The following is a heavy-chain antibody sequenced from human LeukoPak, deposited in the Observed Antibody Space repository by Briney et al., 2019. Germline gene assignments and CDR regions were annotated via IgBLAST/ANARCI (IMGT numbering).Heavy chain of an antibody. CDR3: AREGIAVNYYYGMDV. J-gene: IGHJ6*02. CDR1: GFTVSSNY. V-gene: IGHV3-53*01. CDR2: IYSGGST. D-gene: IGHD6-19*01. Sequence: GGSLRLSCAVSGFTVSSNYMSWVRQAPGKGLEWVSVIYSGGSTDYADSVKGRFTISRDNSKNTLYLQMNSLGAEDTAVYYCAREGIAVNYYYGMDVWGQGTTVTVSS.